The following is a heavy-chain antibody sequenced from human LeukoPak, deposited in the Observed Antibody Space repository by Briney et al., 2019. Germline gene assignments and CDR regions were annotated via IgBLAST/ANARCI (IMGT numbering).Heavy chain of an antibody. D-gene: IGHD3-10*01. Sequence: GGSLRLSCAASGFTFSSYAIIWVRQAPGKGVKGVSAISGSGVSTYYADSVQGRFTISRDNSKNTLYLQMNSVRAEDTAVYYCAKEVQYYYGSGSYIDYWGQGTLVTVSS. CDR3: AKEVQYYYGSGSYIDY. J-gene: IGHJ4*02. CDR2: ISGSGVST. CDR1: GFTFSSYA. V-gene: IGHV3-23*01.